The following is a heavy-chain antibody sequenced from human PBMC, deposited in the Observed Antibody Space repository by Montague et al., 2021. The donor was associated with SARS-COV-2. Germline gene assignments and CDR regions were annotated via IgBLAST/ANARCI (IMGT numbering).Heavy chain of an antibody. V-gene: IGHV4-34*01. Sequence: SETLSLTCTVSGGSFSGYYWSWVRQPPGKGLEWVGEINHNESTNYNPSLKSRVTISVDTSKNQFSLKLSSVTAADTAVYYCATLPSSITIFGVVQGYYFDDWGQGTLVTVSS. CDR3: ATLPSSITIFGVVQGYYFDD. CDR1: GGSFSGYY. D-gene: IGHD3-3*01. CDR2: INHNEST. J-gene: IGHJ4*02.